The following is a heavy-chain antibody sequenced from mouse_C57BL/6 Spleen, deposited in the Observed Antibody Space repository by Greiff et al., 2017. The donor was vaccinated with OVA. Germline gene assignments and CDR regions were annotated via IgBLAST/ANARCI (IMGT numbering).Heavy chain of an antibody. J-gene: IGHJ2*01. V-gene: IGHV5-4*01. CDR2: ISDGGSYT. CDR1: GFTFSSYA. Sequence: DVMLVESGGGLVKPGGSLKLSCAASGFTFSSYAMSWVRQTPEKRLAWVATISDGGSYTYYPDNVKGRFTISRDNAKNNLYLQMRDLKSEDTAMYYCARDEDSVFDDWGQGTTLTVSS. CDR3: ARDEDSVFDD.